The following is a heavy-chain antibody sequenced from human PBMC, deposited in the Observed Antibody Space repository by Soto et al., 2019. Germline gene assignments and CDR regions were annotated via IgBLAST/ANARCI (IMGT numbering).Heavy chain of an antibody. CDR1: GDSVSSGSYY. CDR2: IFYSGNT. D-gene: IGHD1-26*01. V-gene: IGHV4-61*01. Sequence: SETLSLTCSVSGDSVSSGSYYWSWVRQPPGKGLEWIGYIFYSGNTNYNPSLQSRVTISVDTSKNQFSLKLRSVTAADTAMYYCARHYSGSYYSHWFDPWGQGTLVTVSS. J-gene: IGHJ5*02. CDR3: ARHYSGSYYSHWFDP.